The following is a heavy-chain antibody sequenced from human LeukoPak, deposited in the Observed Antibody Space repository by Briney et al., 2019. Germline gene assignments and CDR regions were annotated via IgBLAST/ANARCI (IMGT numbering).Heavy chain of an antibody. D-gene: IGHD4-23*01. CDR1: GGSISSHY. CDR2: IYYSGST. V-gene: IGHV4-59*11. CDR3: ARDMGPKDYGGKDYYFDY. J-gene: IGHJ4*02. Sequence: PSETLSLTCTVSGGSISSHYWSWIRQPPGKGLEWIGYIYYSGSTNYNPSLKSRVTISVDTSKNQFSLKLSSVTAADTAVYYCARDMGPKDYGGKDYYFDYWGQGTLVTVSS.